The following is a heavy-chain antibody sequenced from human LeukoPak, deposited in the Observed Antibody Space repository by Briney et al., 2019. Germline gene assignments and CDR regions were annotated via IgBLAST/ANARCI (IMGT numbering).Heavy chain of an antibody. CDR3: ARDVYDILTGYPY. CDR1: VFTFSSYG. D-gene: IGHD3-9*01. Sequence: GGSLRLSCAASVFTFSSYGMSWVRQAPGKGLEWVSAISGSGGSTYYADSVKGRFTISRDNSKNTLYLQMNSLRAEDTAVYYCARDVYDILTGYPYWGQGTLVTVSS. CDR2: ISGSGGST. V-gene: IGHV3-23*01. J-gene: IGHJ4*02.